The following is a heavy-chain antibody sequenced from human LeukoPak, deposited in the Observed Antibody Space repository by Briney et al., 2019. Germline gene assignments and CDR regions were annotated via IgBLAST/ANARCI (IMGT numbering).Heavy chain of an antibody. CDR3: VKDGWHYGSGSYLEI. D-gene: IGHD3-10*01. CDR2: ISFDGDNK. V-gene: IGHV3-30*18. Sequence: PGGSLRLSCAASGFTFDSYGMHWVRQTPGNGLEWVSLISFDGDNKYSADSVKGRFTISRDNSKNTLYLQMNSLRVEDTAIYYCVKDGWHYGSGSYLEIWGQGTTVTVSS. J-gene: IGHJ3*02. CDR1: GFTFDSYG.